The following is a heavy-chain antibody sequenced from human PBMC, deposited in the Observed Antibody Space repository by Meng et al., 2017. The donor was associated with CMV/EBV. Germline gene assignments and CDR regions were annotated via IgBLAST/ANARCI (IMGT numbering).Heavy chain of an antibody. J-gene: IGHJ5*02. D-gene: IGHD3-22*01. CDR3: VRGVVTMIVVYDP. Sequence: LQLPEAGPGLGKPSETLSLTCTVSGGSISSSSYYWGWIRQPPGKGLEWIGSIYYSGSTYYNPSLKSRVTISVDTSKNQFSLKLSSVTAADTAVYYCVRGVVTMIVVYDPWGQGTLVTVSS. V-gene: IGHV4-39*07. CDR1: GGSISSSSYY. CDR2: IYYSGST.